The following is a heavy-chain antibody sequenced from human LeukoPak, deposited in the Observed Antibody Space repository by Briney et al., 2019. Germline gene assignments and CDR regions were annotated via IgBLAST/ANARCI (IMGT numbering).Heavy chain of an antibody. CDR3: AKDEVFNRLGNYLRTDAFDI. CDR2: ISSSGSTI. D-gene: IGHD1-7*01. Sequence: GGSLRLSCAASGFTFSSYEMNWVRQAPGKGLEWVSYISSSGSTIYYADSVKGRFTISRDNAKNSLYLQMNSLRAEDTAVYYCAKDEVFNRLGNYLRTDAFDIWGQGTMVTVSS. CDR1: GFTFSSYE. J-gene: IGHJ3*02. V-gene: IGHV3-48*03.